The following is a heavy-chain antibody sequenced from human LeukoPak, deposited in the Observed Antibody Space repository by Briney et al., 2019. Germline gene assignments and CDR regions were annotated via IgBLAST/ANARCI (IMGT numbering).Heavy chain of an antibody. CDR2: ITGSGDNT. CDR1: GFTFSSFD. J-gene: IGHJ4*02. CDR3: ARRSCSNGSCFGFTQDH. V-gene: IGHV3-23*01. D-gene: IGHD2-8*01. Sequence: GGSLRLSCAASGFTFSSFDMTWVRQAPGKGLEWVSRITGSGDNTYYLDSVKGRFTISRDNSKNTLYLQMNSLGAEDTATYYCARRSCSNGSCFGFTQDHWGQGTLVTVSS.